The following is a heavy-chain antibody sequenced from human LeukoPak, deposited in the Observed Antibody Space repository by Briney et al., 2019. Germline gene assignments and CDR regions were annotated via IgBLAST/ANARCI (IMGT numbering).Heavy chain of an antibody. CDR3: ARSRYCSSTSCYSDY. CDR2: IKQDGSEK. CDR1: GFTFTTYW. Sequence: PGGSLRLSCAASGFTFTTYWMSWVRQAPGKGLGWVANIKQDGSEKYYVDSVKGRFTISRDNAKNSLYLQMNSLRAEDTAVYYCARSRYCSSTSCYSDYWGQGTLVTVSS. V-gene: IGHV3-7*01. J-gene: IGHJ4*02. D-gene: IGHD2-2*01.